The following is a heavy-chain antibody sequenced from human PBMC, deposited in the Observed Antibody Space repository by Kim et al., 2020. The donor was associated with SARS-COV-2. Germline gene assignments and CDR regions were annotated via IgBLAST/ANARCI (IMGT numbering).Heavy chain of an antibody. V-gene: IGHV1-3*01. CDR1: GYTFTNYA. J-gene: IGHJ6*02. CDR3: GSTGAVPGIYGMDV. D-gene: IGHD6-19*01. CDR2: INVGTGNT. Sequence: ASVKVSCKASGYTFTNYAMHWVRQAPGQRLEWMGWINVGTGNTKNSQQFQGRVTVTRDTSANTAYMELSSLRSEDTAVYYCGSTGAVPGIYGMDVWGQGTTVTVSS.